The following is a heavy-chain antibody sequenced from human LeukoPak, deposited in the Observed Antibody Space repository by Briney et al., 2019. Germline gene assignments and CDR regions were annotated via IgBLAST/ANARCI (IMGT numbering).Heavy chain of an antibody. CDR2: IYTSGST. Sequence: SETLSLTCTVSGGSISSYYWSWIRQPAGKGLEWIGRIYTSGSTNYNPSLKSRVTISVDTSKNQFSLKLSSVTAADTAVYYCARVRFLEWSRYYFDYWGQGTLVTVSS. J-gene: IGHJ4*02. CDR3: ARVRFLEWSRYYFDY. CDR1: GGSISSYY. V-gene: IGHV4-4*07. D-gene: IGHD3-3*01.